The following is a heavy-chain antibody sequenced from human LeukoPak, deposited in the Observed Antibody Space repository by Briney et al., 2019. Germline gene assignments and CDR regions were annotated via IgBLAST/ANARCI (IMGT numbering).Heavy chain of an antibody. CDR2: IAHDGTT. J-gene: IGHJ4*02. D-gene: IGHD1-26*01. Sequence: PGTLSLTCGVSGXSIDITNYWSWVRQAPGKELEWIGEIAHDGTTNYNPSLRSRVAMSFDRANNQFSLSLTSVTAADTAVYYCTREDRPYCPFAYWGQGVLVTVSS. CDR3: TREDRPYCPFAY. CDR1: GXSIDITNY. V-gene: IGHV4-4*03.